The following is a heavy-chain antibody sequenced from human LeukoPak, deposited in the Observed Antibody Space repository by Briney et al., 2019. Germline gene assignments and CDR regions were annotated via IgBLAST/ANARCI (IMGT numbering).Heavy chain of an antibody. CDR3: ARDTCDGVTCYNWFDP. CDR1: GYSFNDYY. J-gene: IGHJ5*02. V-gene: IGHV1-2*02. CDR2: INPNRGGT. Sequence: ASVKVSCTASGYSFNDYYIHWARQAPGQGLEWMGWINPNRGGTSYAQKFQGRVTMTRDTSITTAYMELSSLRSDDTAMYYCARDTCDGVTCYNWFDPWGQGTLVTVSS. D-gene: IGHD4-17*01.